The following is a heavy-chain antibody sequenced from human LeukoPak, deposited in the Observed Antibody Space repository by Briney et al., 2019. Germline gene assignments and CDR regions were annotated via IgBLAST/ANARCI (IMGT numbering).Heavy chain of an antibody. V-gene: IGHV7-4-1*02. J-gene: IGHJ4*02. D-gene: IGHD4-17*01. CDR3: AREGATYSYGDYEIYYFDY. CDR2: INTNTGNP. CDR1: GYTFTSYA. Sequence: GASVKVSCKASGYTFTSYAMNWVRQAPGQGLEWMGWINTNTGNPTFAQGFTGRFVFSLDTSVSTAYLQISSLKAEDTAVYYCAREGATYSYGDYEIYYFDYWGQGTLVTVSS.